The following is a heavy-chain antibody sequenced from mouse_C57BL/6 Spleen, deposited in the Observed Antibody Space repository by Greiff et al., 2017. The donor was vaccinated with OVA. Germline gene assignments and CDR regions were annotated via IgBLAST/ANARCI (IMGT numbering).Heavy chain of an antibody. CDR3: VRGGYGNYGDY. D-gene: IGHD2-10*02. V-gene: IGHV10-1*01. CDR1: GFSFNTYA. J-gene: IGHJ2*01. CDR2: IRSKSNNYAT. Sequence: EVKVVESGGGLVQPKGSLKLSCAASGFSFNTYAMNWVRQAPGKGLEWVARIRSKSNNYATYYADSVKDRFTISRDDSESMLYLQMNNLKTEDTAMYYCVRGGYGNYGDYWGQGTTLTVSS.